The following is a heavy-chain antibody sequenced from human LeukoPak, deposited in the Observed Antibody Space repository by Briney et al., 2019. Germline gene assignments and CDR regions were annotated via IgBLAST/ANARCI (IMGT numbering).Heavy chain of an antibody. CDR2: IKQDGSEK. Sequence: GGSLRLSCAASGFTFSSYWMSWVRQAPGKGLEWVANIKQDGSEKYYVDSVKGRFTISRDNAKNSLYLQMNSLRAEDTAVYYCARDRKSGSYTATGDAFDIWGQGTMVTVSS. J-gene: IGHJ3*02. D-gene: IGHD1-26*01. CDR3: ARDRKSGSYTATGDAFDI. V-gene: IGHV3-7*01. CDR1: GFTFSSYW.